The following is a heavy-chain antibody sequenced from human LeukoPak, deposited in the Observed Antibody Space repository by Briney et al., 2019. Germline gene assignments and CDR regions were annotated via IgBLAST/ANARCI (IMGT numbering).Heavy chain of an antibody. V-gene: IGHV3-64*01. CDR3: ARGPGSGSSIYYYYGMDV. J-gene: IGHJ6*02. Sequence: QPGGSLRLSCAASGFTFSDFAMHWVRQAPGKALEYVSAISSDGQTTFYVRSVKGRVTISRDNSNNTLYLQMGSLRPEDMAVYYCARGPGSGSSIYYYYGMDVWGQGTTVTISS. CDR1: GFTFSDFA. D-gene: IGHD3-10*01. CDR2: ISSDGQTT.